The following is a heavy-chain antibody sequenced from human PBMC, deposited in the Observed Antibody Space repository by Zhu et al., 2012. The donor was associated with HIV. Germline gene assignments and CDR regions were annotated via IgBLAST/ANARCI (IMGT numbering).Heavy chain of an antibody. D-gene: IGHD1-26*01. CDR3: ASANSGYFPY. CDR2: IYHSGGA. Sequence: QVQLRQSGPGLVKTSGTLSLTCAVSGGSISSSNWWSWVRQSPGKALEWIGEIYHSGGANYNQSLKSRVTISIDKSKNQFSLKVNSVTAADTAIYYCASANSGYFPYWGQGSLVTVSS. J-gene: IGHJ4*02. V-gene: IGHV4-4*02. CDR1: GGSISSSNW.